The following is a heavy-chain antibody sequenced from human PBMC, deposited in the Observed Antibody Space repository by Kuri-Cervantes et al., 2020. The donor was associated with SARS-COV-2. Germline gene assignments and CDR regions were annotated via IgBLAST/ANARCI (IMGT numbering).Heavy chain of an antibody. D-gene: IGHD5-12*01. CDR1: GGSISSGDYY. CDR2: IYYSGST. V-gene: IGHV4-30-4*08. Sequence: SETLSLTCTVSGGSISSGDYYWSWIRQPPGKGLEWIGYIYYSGSTYYNPSLKSRVTISVDTSKNQFSLKLSSVTAADTAVYYCARAGEGRFYSGYPFDYWGQGTLVTVSS. J-gene: IGHJ4*02. CDR3: ARAGEGRFYSGYPFDY.